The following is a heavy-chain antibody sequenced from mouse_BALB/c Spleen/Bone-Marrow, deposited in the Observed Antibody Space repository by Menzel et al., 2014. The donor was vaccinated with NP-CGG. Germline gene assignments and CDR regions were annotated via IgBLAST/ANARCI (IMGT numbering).Heavy chain of an antibody. J-gene: IGHJ3*01. V-gene: IGHV1S135*01. CDR1: GYSFTDYN. CDR2: IDPYIDGT. CDR3: ARPLYYDSGFAY. Sequence: VEESGPELVKPGASVKVSCKASGYSFTDYNMYWVKQRHGKSLEWIGYIDPYIDGTSYNQKFRCKATLTVDKSSSTAFMHLNSLTSEDSAVYYCARPLYYDSGFAYLGQGTLVTVST. D-gene: IGHD2-4*01.